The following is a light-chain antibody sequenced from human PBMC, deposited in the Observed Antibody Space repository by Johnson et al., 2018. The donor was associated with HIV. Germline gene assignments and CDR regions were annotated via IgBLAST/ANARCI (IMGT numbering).Light chain of an antibody. CDR1: SSNIGNNY. CDR2: DNN. J-gene: IGLJ1*01. Sequence: HSVLTQPPSVSAAPGQKVTISCSGSSSNIGNNYVSWYQQLPGRAPKLLIYDNNKRPSGIPDRFSGSKSGTSATLGITELQTGDEADYYCGTWDSSLRVGFFGTGTKVTVL. V-gene: IGLV1-51*01. CDR3: GTWDSSLRVGF.